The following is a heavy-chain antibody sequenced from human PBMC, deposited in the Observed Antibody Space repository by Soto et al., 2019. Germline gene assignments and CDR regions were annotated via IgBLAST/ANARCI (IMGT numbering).Heavy chain of an antibody. J-gene: IGHJ6*02. D-gene: IGHD3-3*01. CDR2: ISYDGSNK. Sequence: PGGSLRLSCVVSGFTFNNYGMHWVRQAPGKGLEWVAVISYDGSNKYYADSAKGRFTISRDNSKNTLYLQMNSLRAEDTAVYYCAKVWGARTIFGVVIKFGMDVWGQGTTVTVSS. CDR1: GFTFNNYG. V-gene: IGHV3-30*18. CDR3: AKVWGARTIFGVVIKFGMDV.